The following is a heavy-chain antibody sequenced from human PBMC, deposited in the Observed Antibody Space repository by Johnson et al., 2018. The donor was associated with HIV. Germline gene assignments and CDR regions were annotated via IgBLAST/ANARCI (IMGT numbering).Heavy chain of an antibody. Sequence: QMQLVESGGGVVQPGRSLRLSCAASGFTFSSYGMHWVRQAPGKGLKWVAVIWYDGNNKSYADSVKVRFTVSRDNSKNTLYHQMNSLRAEDTSMYYCAKSPAKDHGGNSGVFAIWGQGTMVTVSS. D-gene: IGHD4-23*01. CDR2: IWYDGNNK. CDR1: GFTFSSYG. J-gene: IGHJ3*02. CDR3: AKSPAKDHGGNSGVFAI. V-gene: IGHV3-33*06.